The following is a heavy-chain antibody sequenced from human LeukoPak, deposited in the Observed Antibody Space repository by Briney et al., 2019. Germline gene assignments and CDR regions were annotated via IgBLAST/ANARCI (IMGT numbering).Heavy chain of an antibody. V-gene: IGHV4-34*01. D-gene: IGHD3-10*02. CDR2: INHSGST. CDR1: GGSFSGYY. Sequence: SETLSLTYAVYGGSFSGYYWSWIRQPPGKGLEWIGEINHSGSTNYNPSLKSRVTISVDTSKNQFSLKLSSVTAADTAVYYCASGVREGAFDYWGQGTLVTVSS. J-gene: IGHJ4*02. CDR3: ASGVREGAFDY.